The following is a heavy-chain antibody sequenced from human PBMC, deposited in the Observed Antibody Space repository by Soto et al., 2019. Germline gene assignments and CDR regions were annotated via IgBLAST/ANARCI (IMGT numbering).Heavy chain of an antibody. CDR2: ISSSSSYI. D-gene: IGHD2-15*01. CDR3: ARDGSGGYMDV. CDR1: GFTFSSYS. J-gene: IGHJ6*03. Sequence: PGGSLSLSCAASGFTFSSYSMNWVRQAPGKGLEWVSSISSSSSYIYYADSVKGRFTISRDNAKNSLYLQMNSLRAEDTAVYYCARDGSGGYMDVWGKGTTVTVSS. V-gene: IGHV3-21*01.